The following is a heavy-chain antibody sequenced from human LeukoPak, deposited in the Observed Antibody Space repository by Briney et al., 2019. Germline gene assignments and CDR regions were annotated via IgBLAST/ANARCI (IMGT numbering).Heavy chain of an antibody. Sequence: QPGGSLRLSCAASGLTFSSYWMSWVRQAPGKGLEWVANIKQDGSEKYYADSVKVRFTISRDNARNSLYLQMNSLRVEDTAVYYCARDPGSYTSYWGQGTLVTVSS. V-gene: IGHV3-7*01. CDR1: GLTFSSYW. CDR2: IKQDGSEK. CDR3: ARDPGSYTSY. D-gene: IGHD1-26*01. J-gene: IGHJ4*02.